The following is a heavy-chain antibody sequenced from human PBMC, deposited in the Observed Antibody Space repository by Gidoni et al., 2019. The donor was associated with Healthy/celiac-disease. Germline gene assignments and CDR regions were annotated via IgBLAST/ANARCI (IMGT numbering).Heavy chain of an antibody. CDR2: ISSSSSYI. Sequence: EVQLVESGGGLVKPGGSLRLSCAASGFTFSSYSMNWVRQAPGKGLEWVSSISSSSSYIYYADSVKGRFTISRDNAKNSLYLQMNSLRAEDTAVYYCARGGGSGWDAIDYWGQGTLVTVSS. J-gene: IGHJ4*02. CDR1: GFTFSSYS. V-gene: IGHV3-21*01. CDR3: ARGGGSGWDAIDY. D-gene: IGHD6-19*01.